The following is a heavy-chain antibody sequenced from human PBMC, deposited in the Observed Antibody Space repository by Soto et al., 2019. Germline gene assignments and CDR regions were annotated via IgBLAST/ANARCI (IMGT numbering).Heavy chain of an antibody. Sequence: SETLSLTCAVSGDSISRSKWWSGVRQPPGKGLEWIGYIYYSGSTYYNPSLKSRVTISVDTSKNQFSLKLSSVTAADTAVYYCARERPDGARLDPWGQGTLVTVSS. CDR1: GDSISRSKW. CDR2: IYYSGST. V-gene: IGHV4-4*02. D-gene: IGHD6-6*01. J-gene: IGHJ5*02. CDR3: ARERPDGARLDP.